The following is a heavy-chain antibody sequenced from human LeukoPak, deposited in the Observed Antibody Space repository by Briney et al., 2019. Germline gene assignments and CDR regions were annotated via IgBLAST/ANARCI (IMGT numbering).Heavy chain of an antibody. CDR2: IYSSGDT. V-gene: IGHV4-4*07. CDR1: GGSISSYY. CDR3: ARESVGYCSGGSCPYYFDY. Sequence: PETLSLTCTVSGGSISSYYWSWVRQPAGKGLEWIGRIYSSGDTNYNPSLQSRVTMSVDTSRDQFSLKLNSVTAADTAVYYCARESVGYCSGGSCPYYFDYWGQGTLVTVSS. J-gene: IGHJ4*02. D-gene: IGHD2-15*01.